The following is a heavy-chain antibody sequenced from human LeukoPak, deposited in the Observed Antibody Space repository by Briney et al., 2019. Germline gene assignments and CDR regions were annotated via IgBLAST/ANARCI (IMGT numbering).Heavy chain of an antibody. D-gene: IGHD2-15*01. J-gene: IGHJ4*02. V-gene: IGHV1-2*04. Sequence: ASVKVSCKAVGYTFTSYYIHWVRQAPGQGLEWMGWINPNSGGTNYAQKFQGWVTMTRDTSISTAYMELSRLRSDDTAVYYCARGGRVVAAIGDFDYWGQGTLVTVSS. CDR1: GYTFTSYY. CDR3: ARGGRVVAAIGDFDY. CDR2: INPNSGGT.